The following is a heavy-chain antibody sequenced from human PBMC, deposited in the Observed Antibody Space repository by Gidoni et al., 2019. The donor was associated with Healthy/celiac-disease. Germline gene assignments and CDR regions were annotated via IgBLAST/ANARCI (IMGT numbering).Heavy chain of an antibody. CDR3: AREGDIVATITMDY. D-gene: IGHD5-12*01. V-gene: IGHV3-7*01. Sequence: EVQLVESGGGLVQPGGSLRLSCAASGFTFSSYWMSWVRQAPGKGLEWVANIKQDGSEKYYVDSVKGRFTISRDNAKNSLYLQMNSLRAEDTAVYYCAREGDIVATITMDYWGQGTLVTVSS. CDR2: IKQDGSEK. J-gene: IGHJ4*02. CDR1: GFTFSSYW.